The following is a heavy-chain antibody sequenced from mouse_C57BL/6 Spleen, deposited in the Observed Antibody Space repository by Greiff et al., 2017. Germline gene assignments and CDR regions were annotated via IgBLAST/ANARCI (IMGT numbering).Heavy chain of an antibody. V-gene: IGHV2-6-1*01. CDR3: ARHDNHYYAMDY. D-gene: IGHD1-3*01. CDR1: GFSLTSYG. Sequence: QVQLKESGPGLVAPSQSQSITCTVSGFSLTSYGVHWVRQPPGKGLEWLVVIWSDGSTTYNSALKSRLSISKDNSKSQVFLKMNSLQTDDTAMYYCARHDNHYYAMDYWGQGTSVTVAS. CDR2: IWSDGST. J-gene: IGHJ4*01.